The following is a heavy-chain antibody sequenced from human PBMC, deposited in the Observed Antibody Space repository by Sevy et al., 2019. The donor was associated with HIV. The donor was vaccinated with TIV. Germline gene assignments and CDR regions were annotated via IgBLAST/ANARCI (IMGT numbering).Heavy chain of an antibody. D-gene: IGHD1-26*01. CDR1: GFIFSNFA. V-gene: IGHV3-30*04. J-gene: IGHJ1*01. CDR2: PSYDGSHK. Sequence: GGSLRLSCTVSGFIFSNFAMHWVRQAPGKGLEWVAVPSYDGSHKYYADSVKGRFTVSRDNSRNILSLEMSSLRRDDTAVYYCARGENDDEFFQYWGQGTLVTVSS. CDR3: ARGENDDEFFQY.